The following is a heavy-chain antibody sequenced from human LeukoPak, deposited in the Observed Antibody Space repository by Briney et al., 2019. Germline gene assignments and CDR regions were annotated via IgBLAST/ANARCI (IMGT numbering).Heavy chain of an antibody. Sequence: PGGSLRLSCVASGFTFSSYVMTWVRQAPGKGLEWGSSIRTSVGSTFYADSVKGRFTISRDNSKNTLYLQLSSLRAEDTAVYYCAKVNPPRGGRSGWYETNDYSGQGTLVTVSS. CDR2: IRTSVGST. D-gene: IGHD6-19*01. CDR1: GFTFSSYV. J-gene: IGHJ4*02. V-gene: IGHV3-23*01. CDR3: AKVNPPRGGRSGWYETNDY.